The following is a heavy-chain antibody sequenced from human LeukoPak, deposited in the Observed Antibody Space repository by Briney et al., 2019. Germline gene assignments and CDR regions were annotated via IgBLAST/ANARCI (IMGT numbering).Heavy chain of an antibody. D-gene: IGHD5-12*01. CDR1: GFTFSSNW. CDR2: INPAGSAT. V-gene: IGHV3-74*01. Sequence: PGGSLTLSCAASGFTFSSNWMRWGRQPPGEGLVWVSRINPAGSATRYADFVKGRFTISRDNAKNTRYLQMNGLRGEDTAVYYCARNRTDKPPITYHPMFDLWGQGTMVTVSS. J-gene: IGHJ3*01. CDR3: ARNRTDKPPITYHPMFDL.